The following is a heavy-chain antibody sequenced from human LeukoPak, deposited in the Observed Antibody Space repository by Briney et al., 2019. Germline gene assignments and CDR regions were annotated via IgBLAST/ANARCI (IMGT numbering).Heavy chain of an antibody. D-gene: IGHD3-10*01. CDR1: GGSISSSSYC. CDR3: ARGGITMVRGVITLNWFDP. J-gene: IGHJ5*02. CDR2: ICYSGGT. Sequence: NASETLSLTCTVSGGSISSSSYCWGWTRQPPGKGLEWIGSICYSGGTFYNPSLKSRVTLSVDTSKNQFSLKLSSVTAADTAVYYCARGGITMVRGVITLNWFDPWGQGTLVTVSS. V-gene: IGHV4-39*01.